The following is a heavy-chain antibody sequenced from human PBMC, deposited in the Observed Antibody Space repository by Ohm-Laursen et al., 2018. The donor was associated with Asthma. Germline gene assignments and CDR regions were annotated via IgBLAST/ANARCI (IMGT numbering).Heavy chain of an antibody. V-gene: IGHV3-30*18. CDR1: GFTFSNYG. J-gene: IGHJ4*02. CDR2: ISYDGSNK. CDR3: AKPKDYGDLYYFDY. Sequence: RSLRLSCSASGFTFSNYGIHWVRQAPGKGLEWVAVISYDGSNKYYAGSVKGRFTISRDNSKNTLYLQMNSLRADDTAVYYCAKPKDYGDLYYFDYWGQGTLVTVSS. D-gene: IGHD4-17*01.